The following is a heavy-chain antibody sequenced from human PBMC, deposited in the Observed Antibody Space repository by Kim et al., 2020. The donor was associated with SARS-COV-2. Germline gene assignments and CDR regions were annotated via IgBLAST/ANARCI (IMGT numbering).Heavy chain of an antibody. Sequence: KGRFTISRDDSKNTLYLQMNSLKTEDTAVYYCTTGIVMIRFGGVIAPTDYWGQGTLVTVSS. D-gene: IGHD3-16*02. J-gene: IGHJ4*02. V-gene: IGHV3-15*01. CDR3: TTGIVMIRFGGVIAPTDY.